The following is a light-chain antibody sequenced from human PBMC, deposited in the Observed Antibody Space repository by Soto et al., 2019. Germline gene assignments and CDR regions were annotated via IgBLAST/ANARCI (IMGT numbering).Light chain of an antibody. CDR2: EVS. CDR1: SSDVGAYNY. Sequence: QSALTQPASASGSPGQSITISCTGTSSDVGAYNYVSWYQQHPGKVPKLMLYEVSNRPSGVSNRFSGSKSGNTASLTFSGLQAEDEADYYCSSYTSSITLVFGGGTKLTVL. CDR3: SSYTSSITLV. V-gene: IGLV2-14*01. J-gene: IGLJ3*02.